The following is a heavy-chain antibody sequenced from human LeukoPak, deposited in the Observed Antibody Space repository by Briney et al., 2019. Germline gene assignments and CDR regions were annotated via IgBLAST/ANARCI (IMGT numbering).Heavy chain of an antibody. D-gene: IGHD4-23*01. CDR1: GFTVSSNY. J-gene: IGHJ4*02. CDR2: IYSGGST. Sequence: GGSLRHSCAASGFTVSSNYMSWVRQAPGKGLEWVSVIYSGGSTYYADSVKGRFTISRDNSKNTLYLQMNSLRAEDTAVYYCARVGGNFPLDYWGQGTLVTVSS. V-gene: IGHV3-53*01. CDR3: ARVGGNFPLDY.